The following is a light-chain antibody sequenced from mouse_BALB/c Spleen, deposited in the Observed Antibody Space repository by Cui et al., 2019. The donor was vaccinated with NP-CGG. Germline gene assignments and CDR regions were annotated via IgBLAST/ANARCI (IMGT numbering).Light chain of an antibody. J-gene: IGLJ1*01. V-gene: IGLV1*01. CDR2: GTN. Sequence: QAVVTQESAFTTSPGETVTLTCRSSTGAVTTSNYANWVQEIPDHLFTGLIGGTNNRAPGVPARFSGSLIGDKAALTITGAQTEDEAIYFCALWYSNHWVFGGGTKLTVL. CDR1: TGAVTTSNY. CDR3: ALWYSNHWV.